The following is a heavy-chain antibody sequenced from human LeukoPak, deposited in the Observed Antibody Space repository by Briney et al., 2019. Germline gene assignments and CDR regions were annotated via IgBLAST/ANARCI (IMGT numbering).Heavy chain of an antibody. CDR2: IIPIFGTA. CDR3: ARDPHLIVVVPAAIVNNWFDP. J-gene: IGHJ5*02. Sequence: ASVKVSCKASGSTFSSYAISWVRQAPGQGLEWMGGIIPIFGTANYAQKFQGRVTITADESTSTAYMELSRLRSDDTAVYYCARDPHLIVVVPAAIVNNWFDPWGQGTLVTVSS. CDR1: GSTFSSYA. V-gene: IGHV1-69*13. D-gene: IGHD2-2*01.